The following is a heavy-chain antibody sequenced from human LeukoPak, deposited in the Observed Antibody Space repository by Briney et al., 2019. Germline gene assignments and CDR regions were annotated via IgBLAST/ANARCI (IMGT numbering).Heavy chain of an antibody. CDR2: MNPNSGNT. D-gene: IGHD3-10*01. Sequence: ASVKVSCKASGYTFTSYGISWVRQATGQGLEWMGWMNPNSGNTGYAQKFQGRVTMTRNTSISTAYMELSSLRSEDTAVYYCARDPYYGSGPRYGMDVWGQGTTVTVSS. CDR3: ARDPYYGSGPRYGMDV. J-gene: IGHJ6*02. V-gene: IGHV1-8*02. CDR1: GYTFTSYG.